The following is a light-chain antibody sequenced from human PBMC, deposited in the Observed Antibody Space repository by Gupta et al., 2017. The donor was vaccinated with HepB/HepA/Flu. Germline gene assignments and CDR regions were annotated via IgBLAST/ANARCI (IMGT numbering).Light chain of an antibody. V-gene: IGKV3-11*01. CDR1: HGISRL. CDR3: QQRSNWPPELS. J-gene: IGKJ4*01. Sequence: EIVLTQSPATLSLSPGETATLSCWASHGISRLLAWFQQKPGQAPRLLIYDSSTRATGIPPRFSGSGADTDFTLTINSLEPEDFAVYYCQQRSNWPPELSFGGGTKVEIK. CDR2: DSS.